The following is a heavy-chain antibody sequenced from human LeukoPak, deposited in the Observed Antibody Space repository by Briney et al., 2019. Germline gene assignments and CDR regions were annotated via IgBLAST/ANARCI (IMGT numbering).Heavy chain of an antibody. Sequence: SETLSLTCTVSGGSISSYYWSWIRQPPGKGLEWIGYIYTSGSTNYNPSLRSRVTISVDTSKNQFSLKLSSVTAADTAVYYCARHTDYYDSSGYYADDAFDIWGQGTMVTVSS. CDR3: ARHTDYYDSSGYYADDAFDI. CDR2: IYTSGST. V-gene: IGHV4-4*09. J-gene: IGHJ3*02. D-gene: IGHD3-22*01. CDR1: GGSISSYY.